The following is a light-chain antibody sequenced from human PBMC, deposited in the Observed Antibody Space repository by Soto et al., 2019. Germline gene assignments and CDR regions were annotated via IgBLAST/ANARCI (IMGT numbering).Light chain of an antibody. CDR3: QQYKSAVT. Sequence: DIQLTQSPSTLSASVGDRVTLTCRASQSLNTRLAWYQQRPGKAPKLLIYDASTLESGVPSRFSGGGSGTEFTLTISSLQPDDFANYYCQQYKSAVTFGGGTKVDI. CDR1: QSLNTR. CDR2: DAS. V-gene: IGKV1-5*01. J-gene: IGKJ4*01.